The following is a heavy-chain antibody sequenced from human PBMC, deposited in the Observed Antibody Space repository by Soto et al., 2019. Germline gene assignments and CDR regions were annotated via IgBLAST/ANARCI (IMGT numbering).Heavy chain of an antibody. CDR1: GGSISSYY. J-gene: IGHJ4*02. V-gene: IGHV4-59*01. Sequence: SETLSLTCTVSGGSISSYYWSWIRQPPGKGLEWIGYIYYSGSTNYNPSLKSRVTISVDTSENQFSLKLSSVTAADTAVYYCARGSRVAGPDYWGQGTLVTVSS. CDR3: ARGSRVAGPDY. CDR2: IYYSGST. D-gene: IGHD6-19*01.